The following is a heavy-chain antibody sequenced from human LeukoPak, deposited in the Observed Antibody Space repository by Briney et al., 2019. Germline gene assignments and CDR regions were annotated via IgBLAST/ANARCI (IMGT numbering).Heavy chain of an antibody. CDR2: IKQDGSEK. D-gene: IGHD4-17*01. J-gene: IGHJ4*02. CDR3: ASTVTHDY. Sequence: GGSLRLSCAASGFTFSSYSMNWVRQAPGKGLEWVANIKQDGSEKYYVDSVKGRFTISRDNAKNSLYLQMNSLRAEDTAVYYCASTVTHDYWGQGTLVTVSS. CDR1: GFTFSSYS. V-gene: IGHV3-7*01.